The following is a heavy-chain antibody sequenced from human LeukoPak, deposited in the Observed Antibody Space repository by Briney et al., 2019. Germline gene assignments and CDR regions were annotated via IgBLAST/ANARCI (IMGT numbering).Heavy chain of an antibody. Sequence: SVKVSCKASGGTFSSYAISWVRQAPGQGLEWMGRIIPIFGTANYAQKFQGRVTITTDESTSTAYMELSSLRSEDTAVDYCARSCSGGSCYSRYYFDYWGQGTLVTVSS. J-gene: IGHJ4*02. CDR1: GGTFSSYA. CDR2: IIPIFGTA. CDR3: ARSCSGGSCYSRYYFDY. V-gene: IGHV1-69*05. D-gene: IGHD2-15*01.